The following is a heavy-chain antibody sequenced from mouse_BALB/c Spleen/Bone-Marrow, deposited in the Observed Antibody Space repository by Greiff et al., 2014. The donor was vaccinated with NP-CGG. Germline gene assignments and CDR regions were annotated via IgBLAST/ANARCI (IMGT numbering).Heavy chain of an antibody. D-gene: IGHD1-1*01. V-gene: IGHV14-3*02. CDR2: IDPANGNT. CDR3: ANYYYGSHFDY. CDR1: GFNIKDTY. Sequence: SGAALVKPGASVKLSCTASGFNIKDTYMHWVKQRPEQGLEWIGRIDPANGNTKYDPKFQGKATITADTSSNTAYLQLSSLTSEDTAVYYCANYYYGSHFDYWGQGTTFTVSS. J-gene: IGHJ2*01.